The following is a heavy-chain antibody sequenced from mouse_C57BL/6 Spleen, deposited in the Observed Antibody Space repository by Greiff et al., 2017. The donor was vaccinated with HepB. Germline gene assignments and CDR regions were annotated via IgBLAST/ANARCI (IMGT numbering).Heavy chain of an antibody. D-gene: IGHD1-1*01. J-gene: IGHJ2*01. CDR2: IHPNSGST. Sequence: VQLQQPGAELVKPGASVKLSCKASGYTFTSYWMHWVKQRPGQGLEWIGMIHPNSGSTNYNEKFKSKATLTVDKSSRTAYMQLSSLTSEDSAVYYCARSDYGSSSYYFDYWGQGTTLTVSS. CDR3: ARSDYGSSSYYFDY. V-gene: IGHV1-64*01. CDR1: GYTFTSYW.